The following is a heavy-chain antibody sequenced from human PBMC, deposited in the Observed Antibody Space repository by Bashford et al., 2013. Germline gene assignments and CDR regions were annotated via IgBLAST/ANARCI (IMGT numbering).Heavy chain of an antibody. CDR3: AREVEEGGDPAYWYFDL. CDR1: GGSISSGGYY. D-gene: IGHD2-21*01. J-gene: IGHJ2*01. CDR2: IYYSGST. V-gene: IGHV4-31*01. Sequence: TLSLTCTVSGGSISSGGYYWTLDPPAPRKGLEWIGYIYYSGSTYYNPSLKSLVTISVDTSKNQFSLKLSSVTAADTAVYYCAREVEEGGDPAYWYFDLWGRGTLVTVSS.